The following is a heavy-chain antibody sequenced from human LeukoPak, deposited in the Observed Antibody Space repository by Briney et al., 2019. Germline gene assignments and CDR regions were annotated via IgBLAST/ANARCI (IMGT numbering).Heavy chain of an antibody. Sequence: PGGSLRLSCAASGVTFSSYAMHWVRQAPGKGLEWVAVISYDGSNKYYADSVKGRFTISRDNSKNTLYLQMNSLRAKDTAVYYCARDRKAAGVGDYWGQGALVTVSS. J-gene: IGHJ4*02. CDR2: ISYDGSNK. D-gene: IGHD3-3*01. CDR3: ARDRKAAGVGDY. CDR1: GVTFSSYA. V-gene: IGHV3-30*04.